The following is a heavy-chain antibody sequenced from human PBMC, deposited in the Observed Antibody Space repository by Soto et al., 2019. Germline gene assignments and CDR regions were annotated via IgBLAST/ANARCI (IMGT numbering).Heavy chain of an antibody. J-gene: IGHJ3*02. Sequence: PGGSLRLSCAASGFTVTRNYMSWVRQAPGKGLEWVSVFYSGGSTYYADSVKGRFTISRDNSKNTLYIQMNSLRAEDTAVYYCARVLQYAVYAFDIWGQGTMVTVS. D-gene: IGHD2-2*01. V-gene: IGHV3-66*01. CDR2: FYSGGST. CDR3: ARVLQYAVYAFDI. CDR1: GFTVTRNY.